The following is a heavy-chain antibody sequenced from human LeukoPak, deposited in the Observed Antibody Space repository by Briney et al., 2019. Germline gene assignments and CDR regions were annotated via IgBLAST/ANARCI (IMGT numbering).Heavy chain of an antibody. V-gene: IGHV4-39*01. CDR3: ARLEVAGINDY. Sequence: SETLSLTCTVSGGSISSSSYYWGWIRQPPGKGLEWIGSIYYSGRTYYNPSLKSRVTISVDTSKNQFSLKLSSVTAADMAVYYCARLEVAGINDYWRQGTLVTVPS. J-gene: IGHJ4*02. CDR2: IYYSGRT. CDR1: GGSISSSSYY. D-gene: IGHD6-19*01.